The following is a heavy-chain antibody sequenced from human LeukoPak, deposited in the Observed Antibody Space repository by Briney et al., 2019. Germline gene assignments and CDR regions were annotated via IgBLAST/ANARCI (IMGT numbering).Heavy chain of an antibody. CDR3: ASPPSHCSGGSCYPATGVTYFDY. J-gene: IGHJ4*02. Sequence: GASVKVSSKASGGTFTIYAISWVRQAPGQGLEWMGGIIPIFGTANYPQKSQGRVTITADESTSTAYMELSSLRSEGTAVYYCASPPSHCSGGSCYPATGVTYFDYWGQGTLVTVSS. D-gene: IGHD2-15*01. CDR2: IIPIFGTA. V-gene: IGHV1-69*01. CDR1: GGTFTIYA.